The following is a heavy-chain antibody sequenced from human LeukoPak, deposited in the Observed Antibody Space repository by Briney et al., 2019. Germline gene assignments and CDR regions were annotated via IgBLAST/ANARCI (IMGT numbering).Heavy chain of an antibody. J-gene: IGHJ4*02. V-gene: IGHV4-38-2*02. Sequence: SETLSLTCTVSGYSISSGYYWDWIRQPPGKGLEWIGSIYHSGSTYYNPSLKSRVTISVDTSKNQFSLKLSSVTAADTAVYYCARDLSFRLRNYFDYWGQGTLVTVSS. CDR2: IYHSGST. D-gene: IGHD4-17*01. CDR3: ARDLSFRLRNYFDY. CDR1: GYSISSGYY.